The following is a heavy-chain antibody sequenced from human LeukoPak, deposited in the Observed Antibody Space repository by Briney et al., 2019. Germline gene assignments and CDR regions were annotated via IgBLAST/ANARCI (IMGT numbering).Heavy chain of an antibody. Sequence: GRSLRLSCAASGFTFSNYTVHWVRQAPGKGLEWVAVISYDGSNKHYADSVKGRFTISRDNSKNTLHLQTNSLRDEDTAVYYCAREMTVTLADYGMDVWGQGTTVTVSS. D-gene: IGHD4-17*01. V-gene: IGHV3-30-3*01. CDR1: GFTFSNYT. CDR2: ISYDGSNK. CDR3: AREMTVTLADYGMDV. J-gene: IGHJ6*02.